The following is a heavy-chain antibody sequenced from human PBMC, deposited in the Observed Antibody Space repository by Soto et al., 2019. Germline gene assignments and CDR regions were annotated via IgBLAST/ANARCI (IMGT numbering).Heavy chain of an antibody. CDR2: IYWNDDK. CDR3: AHVYSSSGYFYYVMDV. CDR1: GFSLRTSGVG. D-gene: IGHD6-6*01. V-gene: IGHV2-5*01. Sequence: SGPTLVNPTQTLTLTCTFSGFSLRTSGVGVGWIRQPPGKALEWLALIYWNDDKRYSTSLKSRLTVTKDTSKNQVVLTMTNMDPVDTSTYYCAHVYSSSGYFYYVMDVWGQGTTVTVSS. J-gene: IGHJ6*02.